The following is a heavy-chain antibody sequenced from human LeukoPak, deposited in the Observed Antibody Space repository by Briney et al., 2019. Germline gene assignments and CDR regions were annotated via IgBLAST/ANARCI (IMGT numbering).Heavy chain of an antibody. J-gene: IGHJ4*02. CDR2: IYYSGNT. Sequence: PSQTLSLTCTVSGCSISSGDYYWSWIRQPPGNGLEWIGYIYYSGNTYYNPSLKSRVTISVDTSKNQISLKLCSVTAADTAVYYCARGAGIVVVTSFDYWGQGTLVTVSS. V-gene: IGHV4-30-4*01. D-gene: IGHD3-22*01. CDR3: ARGAGIVVVTSFDY. CDR1: GCSISSGDYY.